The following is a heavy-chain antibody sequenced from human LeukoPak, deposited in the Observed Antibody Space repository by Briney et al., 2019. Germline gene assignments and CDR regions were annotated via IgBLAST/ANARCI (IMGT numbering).Heavy chain of an antibody. CDR2: ISRNGRNA. Sequence: GGSLRLSCAASGFTLSSYSMHWVRQAPGKGLEFVSAISRNGRNAYYANSVKGRFTISRDISKNTLYLQMGSLRPEDMAVYYCARVDSGSACASWGQGILVTVSS. CDR1: GFTLSSYS. V-gene: IGHV3-64*01. CDR3: ARVDSGSACAS. J-gene: IGHJ1*01. D-gene: IGHD6-19*01.